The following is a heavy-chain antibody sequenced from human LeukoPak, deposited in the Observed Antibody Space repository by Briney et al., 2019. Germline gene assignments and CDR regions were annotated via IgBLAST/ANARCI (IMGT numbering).Heavy chain of an antibody. J-gene: IGHJ4*02. CDR1: GDSISSYF. CDR3: AREVRVSGHFEY. V-gene: IGHV4-59*01. D-gene: IGHD1-26*01. Sequence: PSETLSLTCTVSGDSISSYFWSWIRQPPGKGLEWIAYIYNSGSTNYNPSLRSRVTISVDTSKNQFSLRLSSVTAADTAVYYCAREVRVSGHFEYWGQGTLVTVSS. CDR2: IYNSGST.